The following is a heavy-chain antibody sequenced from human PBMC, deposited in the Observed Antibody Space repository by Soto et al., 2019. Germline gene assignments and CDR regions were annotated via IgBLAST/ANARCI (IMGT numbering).Heavy chain of an antibody. J-gene: IGHJ4*02. Sequence: SETLSLTCAVSGGSISSSFWWSWVRQPPGKGLEWIGEIYHSGTTNYNPSLKSRVSISVDQSKNQFSLKLTSVTAADTAVYYCARSGTTRFNYWGQGNLVTVS. CDR1: GGSISSSFW. D-gene: IGHD3-10*01. V-gene: IGHV4-4*02. CDR2: IYHSGTT. CDR3: ARSGTTRFNY.